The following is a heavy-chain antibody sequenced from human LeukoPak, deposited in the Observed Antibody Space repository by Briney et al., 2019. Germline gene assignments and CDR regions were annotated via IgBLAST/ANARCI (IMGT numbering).Heavy chain of an antibody. CDR2: IIPIFGTA. D-gene: IGHD2-2*01. Sequence: ASVEVSCKASGGTFSSYAISWVRQAPGQGLEWMGGIIPIFGTANYAQKFQGRVTITTDESTSTAYMELSSLRSEDTAVYYCARAPAPYCSSTSCLLYYYYYYYMDVWGKGTTVTVSS. J-gene: IGHJ6*03. CDR1: GGTFSSYA. CDR3: ARAPAPYCSSTSCLLYYYYYYYMDV. V-gene: IGHV1-69*05.